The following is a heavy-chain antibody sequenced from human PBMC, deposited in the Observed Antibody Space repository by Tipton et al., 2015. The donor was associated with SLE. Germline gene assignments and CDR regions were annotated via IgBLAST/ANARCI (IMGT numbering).Heavy chain of an antibody. CDR3: AREAAAEGVGFDY. J-gene: IGHJ4*02. Sequence: TLSLTCIVSSGSISSSSYYWGWIRQPPGKGLEWIGSIYYSGSTYSNPSLKSRVTISVDTSKNQFSLKLSSVTAADTAVYYCAREAAAEGVGFDYWGQGTLVTVSS. CDR1: SGSISSSSYY. V-gene: IGHV4-39*07. D-gene: IGHD6-13*01. CDR2: IYYSGST.